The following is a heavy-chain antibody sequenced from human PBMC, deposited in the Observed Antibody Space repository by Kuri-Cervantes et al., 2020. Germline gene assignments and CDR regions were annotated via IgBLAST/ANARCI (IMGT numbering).Heavy chain of an antibody. J-gene: IGHJ6*02. D-gene: IGHD2-2*01. V-gene: IGHV3-30*01. CDR2: ISYDGSNK. Sequence: GESLKISCAASGFTFSSYAMHWVRQAPGKGLEWVAVISYDGSNKYYADSVKGRFTISRDNSKNTLYLQMNSLRAEDTAVYYCAKARYAYGLPGMDDWGQGTTVTVSS. CDR3: AKARYAYGLPGMDD. CDR1: GFTFSSYA.